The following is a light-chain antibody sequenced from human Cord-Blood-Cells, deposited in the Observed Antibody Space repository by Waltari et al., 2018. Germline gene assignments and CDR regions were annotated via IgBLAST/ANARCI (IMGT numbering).Light chain of an antibody. Sequence: SYVLTQPPSVSVAPGKTASIHCGGNNIGSKSVHGYQPQPGHAPVLGIYYDSDRRSGSPARFSGSNSGNTGTLTSSRFEAGDEADYYCQVWDSSSDHVVFGGGTKLTVL. V-gene: IGLV3-21*04. CDR2: YDS. J-gene: IGLJ2*01. CDR3: QVWDSSSDHVV. CDR1: NIGSKS.